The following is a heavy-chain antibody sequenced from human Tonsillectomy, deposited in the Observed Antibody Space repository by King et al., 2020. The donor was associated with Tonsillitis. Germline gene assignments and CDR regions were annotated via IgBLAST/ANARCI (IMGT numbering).Heavy chain of an antibody. Sequence: VQLVESGGGLVQPGRSLRLSCAASGFTFDDYAMHWVRQAPGKGLEWVSGISWNSGSIGYAASVKGRFTISRDNAKNSLYLQMNSLRAEDTAFYYCAKDMSSGSAYGGGYYNYYYGMDVWGQGTTVTVSS. CDR1: GFTFDDYA. J-gene: IGHJ6*02. V-gene: IGHV3-9*01. D-gene: IGHD3-10*01. CDR3: AKDMSSGSAYGGGYYNYYYGMDV. CDR2: ISWNSGSI.